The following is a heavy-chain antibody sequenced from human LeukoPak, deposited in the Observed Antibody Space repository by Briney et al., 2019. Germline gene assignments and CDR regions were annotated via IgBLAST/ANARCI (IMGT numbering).Heavy chain of an antibody. V-gene: IGHV4-59*06. CDR3: ARSATYYYDSSGSQDI. J-gene: IGHJ3*02. CDR1: GASISSYY. Sequence: SETLSLTCAVSGASISSYYWSWIRQHPGKGLEGIGYIYYSGSTYYNPSLKSRVTISVDTSKNQFSLKLSSVTAADTAVYYCARSATYYYDSSGSQDIWGQGTMVTVSS. D-gene: IGHD3-22*01. CDR2: IYYSGST.